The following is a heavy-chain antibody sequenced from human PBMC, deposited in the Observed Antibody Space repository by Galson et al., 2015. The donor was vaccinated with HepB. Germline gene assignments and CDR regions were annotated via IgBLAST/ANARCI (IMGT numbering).Heavy chain of an antibody. J-gene: IGHJ4*02. Sequence: PLRLSCAASGFTFSSRAWRWAPQTQGKGLEWVSGFGGSGNTFSADSVKGRCTISRDNSKNTLYLEMNSLRAEDTAVYYCVRWSGYGDYWGQGTLVTVSS. CDR2: FGGSGNT. V-gene: IGHV3-23*01. CDR3: VRWSGYGDY. D-gene: IGHD3-3*01. CDR1: GFTFSSRA.